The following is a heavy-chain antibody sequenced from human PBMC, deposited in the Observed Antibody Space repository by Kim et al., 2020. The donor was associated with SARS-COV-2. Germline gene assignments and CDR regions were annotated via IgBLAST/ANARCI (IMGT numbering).Heavy chain of an antibody. CDR2: VYYIGNT. V-gene: IGHV4-39*01. J-gene: IGHJ6*01. CDR3: ARHQWYSSGCYVDFYY. Sequence: SETLSLTCTVSGGSLSSSSYYWGWIRQPPGKGLEWIGTVYYIGNTYYNPSLKSRVTISVDTSKNQFSLKLGSVTAADTAVYYCARHQWYSSGCYVDFYY. D-gene: IGHD6-19*01. CDR1: GGSLSSSSYY.